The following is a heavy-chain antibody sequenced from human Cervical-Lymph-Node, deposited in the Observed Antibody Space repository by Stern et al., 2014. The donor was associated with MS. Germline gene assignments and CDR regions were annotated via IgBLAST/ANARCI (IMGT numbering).Heavy chain of an antibody. CDR3: ARDNEPMFVLRYYAMDV. Sequence: VQLVPSGAEAKKPGASVKVSCKASGYIFSDYYIYWVRQAPGQGLEWMGWVNPSSGGAKYAQRFQGRVTMTWDRSIRAAYMELGSLRFDDTAVYYCARDNEPMFVLRYYAMDVWGQGTTVTVSS. J-gene: IGHJ6*02. CDR2: VNPSSGGA. CDR1: GYIFSDYY. V-gene: IGHV1-2*02. D-gene: IGHD3-10*02.